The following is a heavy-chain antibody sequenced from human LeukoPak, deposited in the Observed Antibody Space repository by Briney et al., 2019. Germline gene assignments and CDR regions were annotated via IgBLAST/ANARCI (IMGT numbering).Heavy chain of an antibody. Sequence: PGGTLRLSCAASGFTFSSFSMNWGRQAPGTGLEWVSSISSSSSYIYYADSVKGRFTISRDNAKNSLYLQMNSLRAEDTAVYYCARDGTGFAFDYWGQGTLVTVSS. CDR2: ISSSSSYI. J-gene: IGHJ4*02. D-gene: IGHD3/OR15-3a*01. CDR1: GFTFSSFS. V-gene: IGHV3-21*01. CDR3: ARDGTGFAFDY.